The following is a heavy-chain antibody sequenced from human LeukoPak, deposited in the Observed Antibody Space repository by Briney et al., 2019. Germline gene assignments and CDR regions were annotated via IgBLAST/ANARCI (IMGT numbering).Heavy chain of an antibody. V-gene: IGHV4-31*03. J-gene: IGHJ5*02. D-gene: IGHD3-10*01. CDR3: ARDEAVRGEGWFDP. Sequence: SETLSLTCTVSGGSISSGGYYWSWIRQHPGKGLEWIGYIYYSGSTYYNPSLKSRVTISVDTSKNQFSLKLSSVTAADTAVYYCARDEAVRGEGWFDPWGQGTLVTVSS. CDR2: IYYSGST. CDR1: GGSISSGGYY.